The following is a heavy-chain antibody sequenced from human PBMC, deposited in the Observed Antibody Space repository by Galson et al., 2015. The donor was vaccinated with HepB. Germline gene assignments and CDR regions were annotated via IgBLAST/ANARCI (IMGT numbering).Heavy chain of an antibody. CDR3: ASHDTPYCGGDCHQFVDY. CDR1: GYSLRNDW. D-gene: IGHD2-21*02. Sequence: QSGAEVKKPGESLRISCKGSGYSLRNDWISWVRQMPGKGLEWMGRIDPSDSYTSYSPSFRGHVTISADKSSSTVYLQWSSLKASDTAMYYCASHDTPYCGGDCHQFVDYWGQGTLVTVSS. J-gene: IGHJ4*02. V-gene: IGHV5-10-1*01. CDR2: IDPSDSYT.